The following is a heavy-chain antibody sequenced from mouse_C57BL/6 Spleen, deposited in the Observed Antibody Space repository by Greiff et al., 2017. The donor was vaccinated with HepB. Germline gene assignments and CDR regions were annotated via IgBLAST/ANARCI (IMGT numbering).Heavy chain of an antibody. Sequence: QVQLKQPGAELVMPGASVKLSCKASGYTFTSYWMHWVKQRPGQGLEWIGEIDPSDSYTNYNQKFKGKSTLTVDKSSSTAYMQLSSLTSEDSAVYYCARGHYGNYVGAMDYWGQGTSVTVSS. J-gene: IGHJ4*01. CDR3: ARGHYGNYVGAMDY. V-gene: IGHV1-69*01. CDR1: GYTFTSYW. CDR2: IDPSDSYT. D-gene: IGHD2-1*01.